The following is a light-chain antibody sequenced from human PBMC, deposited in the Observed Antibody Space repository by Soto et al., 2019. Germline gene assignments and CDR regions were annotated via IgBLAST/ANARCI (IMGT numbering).Light chain of an antibody. CDR3: MQALQTPRYT. CDR2: LGS. Sequence: DIVMTQSPLSLPVTPGEPASISCRSSQSLLHSNGYNYLDWYLQKPGQSPQLLIYLGSNRASGVPDRCSGSGSGTDVTLTISRVEAEDVGVYYCMQALQTPRYTFGQGTKLEIK. J-gene: IGKJ2*01. V-gene: IGKV2-28*01. CDR1: QSLLHSNGYNY.